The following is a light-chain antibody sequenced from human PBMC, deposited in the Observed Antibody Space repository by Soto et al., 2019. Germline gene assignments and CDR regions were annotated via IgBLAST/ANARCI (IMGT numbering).Light chain of an antibody. CDR3: GSDTTISAEG. CDR2: EVS. V-gene: IGLV2-14*01. J-gene: IGLJ1*01. Sequence: QAVLTQPASVSGSPGQSITISCTGTSSDVGAYEYVSCYQHRPGKAPKLILYEVSNRASGVSDRFSGSKSGNTASLTMSGLPAGHDADYEGGSDTTISAEGFGIGTKVTVL. CDR1: SSDVGAYEY.